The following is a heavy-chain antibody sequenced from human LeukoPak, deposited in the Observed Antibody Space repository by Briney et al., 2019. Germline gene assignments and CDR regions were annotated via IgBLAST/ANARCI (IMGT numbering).Heavy chain of an antibody. CDR1: GGSISSSSYY. V-gene: IGHV4-39*07. J-gene: IGHJ6*03. D-gene: IGHD3-22*01. CDR2: IYYSGST. CDR3: ARDYWGYYDSSGYYVSYYYYMDV. Sequence: KSSETLSLTCTVSGGSISSSSYYWGWIRQPPGKGLEWIGSIYYSGSTYYNPSLKSRVTISVDTSKNQFSLKLSSVTAADTAVYYCARDYWGYYDSSGYYVSYYYYMDVWGKGTTVTVSS.